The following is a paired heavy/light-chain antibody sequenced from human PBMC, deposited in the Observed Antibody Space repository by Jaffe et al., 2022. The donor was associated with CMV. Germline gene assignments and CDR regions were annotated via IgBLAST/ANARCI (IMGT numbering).Heavy chain of an antibody. D-gene: IGHD1-1*01. CDR1: DDRISSFF. CDR3: ARVRTLMDNDNYYMDV. V-gene: IGHV4-59*12. CDR2: IYISGRT. Sequence: QVQLQESGPGLVKPTETLSLTCDVSDDRISSFFWSWIRQPPGKGLEWIGYIYISGRTNYNPSLENRVTISVDMHENQVSLKLRSVTAADTAVYYCARVRTLMDNDNYYMDVWGKGTTVTV. J-gene: IGHJ6*03.
Light chain of an antibody. CDR2: RNN. CDR1: SSNIGAGSD. V-gene: IGLV1-40*01. CDR3: QSYDSSLPGGV. Sequence: QSVLTQPPSVSGAPGQTVTISCTGSSSNIGAGSDVHWYQHLPGTGPKLLIYRNNNRPSGVPDRFSGSKSGTSASLAISGLQAEDEGDYHCQSYDSSLPGGVFGGGTKLTVL. J-gene: IGLJ2*01.